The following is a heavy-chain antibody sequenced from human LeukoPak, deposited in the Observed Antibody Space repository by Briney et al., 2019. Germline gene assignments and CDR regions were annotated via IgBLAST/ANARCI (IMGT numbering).Heavy chain of an antibody. CDR2: IKQDGSEK. V-gene: IGHV3-7*03. Sequence: GGSLRLSCAASGFTFSSYWMSWVRQAPGKGLEWVANIKQDGSEKDYVDSVKGRFTISRDNAKNSLSLQMNSLRAEDTAVYYCARDYYDSSGYYYFAFNIWGQGTMVTVSS. J-gene: IGHJ3*02. D-gene: IGHD3-22*01. CDR3: ARDYYDSSGYYYFAFNI. CDR1: GFTFSSYW.